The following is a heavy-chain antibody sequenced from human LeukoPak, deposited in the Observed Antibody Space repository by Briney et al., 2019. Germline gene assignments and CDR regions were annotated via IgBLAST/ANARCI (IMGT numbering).Heavy chain of an antibody. CDR3: ARGARGSYSY. Sequence: SETLSLTCTVSGGSISSYYWSWIQQPPGKGLEWIGYIYYSGSTNYNPSLKSRVTISVDTSKNQFSLKLSSVTAADTAVYYCARGARGSYSYWGQGTLVTVSS. CDR1: GGSISSYY. CDR2: IYYSGST. V-gene: IGHV4-59*08. J-gene: IGHJ4*02. D-gene: IGHD1-26*01.